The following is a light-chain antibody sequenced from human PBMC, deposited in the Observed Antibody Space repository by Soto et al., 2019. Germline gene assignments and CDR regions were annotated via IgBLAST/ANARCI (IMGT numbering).Light chain of an antibody. CDR3: QQRSNWVYT. CDR1: QSVSGS. J-gene: IGKJ2*01. V-gene: IGKV3-11*01. Sequence: EIVLTQSPATLSLSPGERATLSCRASQSVSGSLAWYQQKPGQAPRLLIYDASNRATGIPAMFSGSGSGTDFTLTISSLEPEDFALYYCQQRSNWVYTFGQGTKLEIK. CDR2: DAS.